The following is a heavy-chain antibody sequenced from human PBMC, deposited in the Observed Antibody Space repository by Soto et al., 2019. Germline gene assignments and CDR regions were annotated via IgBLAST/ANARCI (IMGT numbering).Heavy chain of an antibody. Sequence: QVQLVQSGAEVQKPGSSVKVSCKASGGTFSSYTISWVRQAPGQGLEWMGRLIPILGIGNYARKFQGRMTNTEQKYTSTADMELRSLLSVETGVYYCAMSSGISVAGEALPYLYYLEVWGKGSTVTVSS. D-gene: IGHD6-19*01. CDR3: AMSSGISVAGEALPYLYYLEV. CDR2: LIPILGIG. CDR1: GGTFSSYT. J-gene: IGHJ6*03. V-gene: IGHV1-69*02.